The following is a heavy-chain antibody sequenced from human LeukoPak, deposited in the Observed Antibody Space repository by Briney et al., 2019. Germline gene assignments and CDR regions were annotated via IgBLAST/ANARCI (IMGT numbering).Heavy chain of an antibody. V-gene: IGHV4-39*07. CDR2: VYYSGNI. Sequence: SETLSLTCTVSGGSISDTSYYWGWIRQSPGKGLEGFGSVYYSGNIYHNPSLMSRVAISEYRSQSQFSVKLTYMTAADTAVYYCARGTGESDWFGPWGQGTLVTVSS. D-gene: IGHD2-21*01. CDR1: GGSISDTSYY. J-gene: IGHJ5*02. CDR3: ARGTGESDWFGP.